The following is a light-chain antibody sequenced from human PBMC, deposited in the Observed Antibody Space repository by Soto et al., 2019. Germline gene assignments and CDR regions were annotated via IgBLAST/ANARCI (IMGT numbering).Light chain of an antibody. CDR2: GAS. CDR3: QQSYSTPLT. J-gene: IGKJ1*01. V-gene: IGKV1-39*01. CDR1: QSIGTW. Sequence: QITQTPTSLSASVGDRVTLTCRATQSIGTWLAWYQQKPGNAPKPLVYGASTLESGAPSRFSGSASGTDFTLTISSLQPEDVATYYCQQSYSTPLTFGQGTKVDI.